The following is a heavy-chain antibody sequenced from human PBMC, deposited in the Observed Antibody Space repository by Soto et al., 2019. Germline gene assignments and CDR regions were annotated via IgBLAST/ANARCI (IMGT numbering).Heavy chain of an antibody. D-gene: IGHD5-12*01. CDR3: ARLLRHNYYGMDV. Sequence: PSATLSLTCTVSGGSIPSSSYYWGWIRQPPGKGLEWIGSIYYSGSTYYNPSLKSRVTISVDTSKNQFSLKLSSVTAADTAVYYCARLLRHNYYGMDVWGQGTTVS. CDR1: GGSIPSSSYY. V-gene: IGHV4-39*01. CDR2: IYYSGST. J-gene: IGHJ6*02.